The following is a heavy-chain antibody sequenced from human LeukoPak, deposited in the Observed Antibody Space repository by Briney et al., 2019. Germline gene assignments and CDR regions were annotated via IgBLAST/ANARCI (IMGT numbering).Heavy chain of an antibody. V-gene: IGHV3-30*03. CDR1: GFTFSSYG. J-gene: IGHJ4*02. D-gene: IGHD6-19*01. Sequence: PGRSLRLSCAASGFTFSSYGMHWVRQAPGKGLEWVALISYDGSNKYYADSVKGRFTISRDNAKNSLYLQMSSLRAEDTAVYYCASKQWLVSDFDYWGQGTLVTVSS. CDR2: ISYDGSNK. CDR3: ASKQWLVSDFDY.